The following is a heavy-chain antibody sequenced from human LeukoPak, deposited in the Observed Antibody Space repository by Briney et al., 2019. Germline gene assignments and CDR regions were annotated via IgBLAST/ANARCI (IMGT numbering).Heavy chain of an antibody. CDR1: GGSISSSSYY. J-gene: IGHJ6*02. V-gene: IGHV4-39*07. CDR2: IYYSGST. Sequence: SETLSLTCTVSGGSISSSSYYWGWIRQPPGKGLEWIGSIYYSGSTYYNPSLKSRVTISVDTSKNQFSLKLSSVTAADTAVYYCARDQMYGDHGYYYGMDVWGQGTTVTVSS. CDR3: ARDQMYGDHGYYYGMDV. D-gene: IGHD4-17*01.